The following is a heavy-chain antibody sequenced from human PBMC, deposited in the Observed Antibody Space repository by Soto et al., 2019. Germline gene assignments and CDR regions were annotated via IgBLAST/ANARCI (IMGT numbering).Heavy chain of an antibody. CDR1: GFTFSSYS. Sequence: GGSLRLSCAASGFTFSSYSMHWVRQAPGKGLEWVAVLSYDGIRAYYADSVKGRFTISRDNSKNTLYLQMNSLRADDTAVYYCAKVYGYSFDYWGQATLVIVSS. CDR2: LSYDGIRA. V-gene: IGHV3-30*18. CDR3: AKVYGYSFDY. J-gene: IGHJ4*02. D-gene: IGHD4-4*01.